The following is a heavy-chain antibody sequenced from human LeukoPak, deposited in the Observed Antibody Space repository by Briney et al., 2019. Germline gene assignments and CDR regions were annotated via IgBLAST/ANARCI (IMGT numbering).Heavy chain of an antibody. CDR3: ARAGGYCSSTSCGPS. CDR2: IRYDGSNK. Sequence: GGSLRLSCAASGFTFSTCDMHWVRQAPGKGLEWVAFIRYDGSNKYYADSVKGRFTISRDNSKNTLYLQMNSLRAEDTAVYYCARAGGYCSSTSCGPSWGQGTLVTVSS. J-gene: IGHJ5*02. D-gene: IGHD2-2*01. CDR1: GFTFSTCD. V-gene: IGHV3-30*02.